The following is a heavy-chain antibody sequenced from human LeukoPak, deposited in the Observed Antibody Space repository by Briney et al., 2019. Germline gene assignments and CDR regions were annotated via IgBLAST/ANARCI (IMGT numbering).Heavy chain of an antibody. D-gene: IGHD3-22*01. CDR2: IRSKANNYAT. Sequence: GGSLRLSCATSGFTFSGSAIHWVRQASGKGLEWVGRIRSKANNYATTDVASVRGRFTISRDDSKNTAYLQMNSLKTEDTTVYYCTRPSFDSSVSGVVYWGQGTLVTVSS. CDR3: TRPSFDSSVSGVVY. CDR1: GFTFSGSA. J-gene: IGHJ4*02. V-gene: IGHV3-73*01.